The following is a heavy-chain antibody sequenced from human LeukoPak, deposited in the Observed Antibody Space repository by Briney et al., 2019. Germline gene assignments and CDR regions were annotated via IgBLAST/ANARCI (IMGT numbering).Heavy chain of an antibody. D-gene: IGHD5-24*01. Sequence: PGGSLRLSCAASGFTLSSYWMSWVRQAPGKGLEWVANIKQDGSEKYYVDSVKGRFTISRDNAKNSLYLQMNSLRAEDTAVYYCAREKGKVEMVTTPFDYWGQGTLVTVSS. V-gene: IGHV3-7*05. J-gene: IGHJ4*02. CDR3: AREKGKVEMVTTPFDY. CDR2: IKQDGSEK. CDR1: GFTLSSYW.